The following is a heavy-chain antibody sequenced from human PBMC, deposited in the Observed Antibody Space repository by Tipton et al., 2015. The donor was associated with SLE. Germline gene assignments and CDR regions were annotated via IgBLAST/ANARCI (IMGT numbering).Heavy chain of an antibody. CDR1: GFTFGDYA. Sequence: SLRLSCTASGFTFGDYAMSWVRQAPGKGLEWVGFIRSKAYGGTTEYAASVKGRFTISRDDSKSIAYLQMNSLKTEDTAVYYCTRELGIAAAGTNAFDIWGQGTMVTVSS. D-gene: IGHD6-13*01. CDR2: IRSKAYGGTT. V-gene: IGHV3-49*04. CDR3: TRELGIAAAGTNAFDI. J-gene: IGHJ3*02.